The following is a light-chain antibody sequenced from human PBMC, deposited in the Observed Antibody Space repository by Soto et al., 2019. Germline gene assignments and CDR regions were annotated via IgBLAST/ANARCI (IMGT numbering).Light chain of an antibody. CDR1: SSNIGASYD. J-gene: IGLJ1*01. CDR3: KSYDNSLSGYV. Sequence: QSVLTQPPSVSGAPGQRVTISCTGSSSNIGASYDVNWYQQLPGTAPKLLIYGNTNRPSGVPDRFSGSKSGTSASLAITGLQAVDEADYYCKSYDNSLSGYVFGSGTKVTVL. CDR2: GNT. V-gene: IGLV1-40*01.